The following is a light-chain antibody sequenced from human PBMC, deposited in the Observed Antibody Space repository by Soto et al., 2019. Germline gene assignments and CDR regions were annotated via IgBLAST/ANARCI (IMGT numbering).Light chain of an antibody. CDR3: QQYDDWPPLT. V-gene: IGKV3-15*01. CDR1: QSVGGN. J-gene: IGKJ4*01. Sequence: TVMTQSPAALSVSPGDRASLSCRASQSVGGNLAWYQLRPGQSPRLLIYDASTRATGIPDRYTGSGSGTEFTLTNASLQSDDIAIYYCQQYDDWPPLTFGGGTKVDLK. CDR2: DAS.